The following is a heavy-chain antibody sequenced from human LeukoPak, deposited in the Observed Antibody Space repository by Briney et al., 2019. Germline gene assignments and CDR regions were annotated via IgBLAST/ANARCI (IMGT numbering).Heavy chain of an antibody. CDR1: GFTFSSYS. Sequence: GGSLRLSCVASGFTFSSYSMNWVRQAPGKGLEWVSYISSNNTIYYADSVKGRFTISRDNAKNSLYLQMNSLRAEDTALYYCAKDMALDNWNDVVGFDYWGQGTLVTVSS. J-gene: IGHJ4*02. CDR3: AKDMALDNWNDVVGFDY. D-gene: IGHD1-20*01. CDR2: ISSNNTI. V-gene: IGHV3-48*04.